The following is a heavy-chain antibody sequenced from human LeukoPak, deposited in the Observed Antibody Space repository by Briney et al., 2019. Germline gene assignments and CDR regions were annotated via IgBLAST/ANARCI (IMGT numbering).Heavy chain of an antibody. CDR2: INHSGST. D-gene: IGHD3-10*01. CDR3: ARGCLLSYYYGSGSYCWFDP. Sequence: SETLSLTCTVSGGSISSSSYYWSWIRQPPGKGLEWIGEINHSGSTNYNPSLKSRVTISVDTSKNQFSLKLSSVTAADTAVYYCARGCLLSYYYGSGSYCWFDPWGQGTLVTVSS. CDR1: GGSISSSSYY. J-gene: IGHJ5*02. V-gene: IGHV4-39*07.